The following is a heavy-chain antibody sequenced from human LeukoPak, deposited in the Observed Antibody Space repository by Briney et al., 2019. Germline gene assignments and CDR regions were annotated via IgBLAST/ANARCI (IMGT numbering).Heavy chain of an antibody. D-gene: IGHD3-16*01. Sequence: GGPLRLSCAASGFTFSSYWMSWVRQAPGKGLEWVANIKQDGSEKYYVDSVKGRFTISRDNAKNSLYLQMNSLRAEDTAVYYCARWGKLRADAADYYGMDVWGQGTTVTVSS. J-gene: IGHJ6*02. CDR2: IKQDGSEK. V-gene: IGHV3-7*01. CDR1: GFTFSSYW. CDR3: ARWGKLRADAADYYGMDV.